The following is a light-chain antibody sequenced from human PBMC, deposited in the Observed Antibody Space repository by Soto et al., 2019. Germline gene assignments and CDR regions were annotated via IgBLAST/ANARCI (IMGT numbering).Light chain of an antibody. CDR2: DAT. CDR1: QSVNNL. Sequence: ETCLPQSPATLSLSPGESATLSCRASQSVNNLFAWYQQKPGQAPRLLIYDATKRATGVPDKFRGSGSGTDFTLTIASLEPEDFAVYYCQQRSDWPPFTFGPGTKLDV. V-gene: IGKV3-11*01. CDR3: QQRSDWPPFT. J-gene: IGKJ3*01.